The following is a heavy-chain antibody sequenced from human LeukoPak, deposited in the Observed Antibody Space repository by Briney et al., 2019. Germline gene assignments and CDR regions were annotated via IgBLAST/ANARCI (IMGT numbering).Heavy chain of an antibody. Sequence: GASVKVSCKASGYIFTTYYMHWVRQAPGQGLEWMGIIDPSGGSTSYAQKFQGRVTMTRDTSTSTVYMELSSLRSDDTAVYYCARLSQQTFDIWGQGTLVTVSS. CDR1: GYIFTTYY. J-gene: IGHJ3*02. CDR2: IDPSGGST. V-gene: IGHV1-46*01. CDR3: ARLSQQTFDI.